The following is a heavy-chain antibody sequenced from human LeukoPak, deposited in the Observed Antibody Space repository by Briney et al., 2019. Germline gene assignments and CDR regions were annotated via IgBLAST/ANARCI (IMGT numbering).Heavy chain of an antibody. D-gene: IGHD5-24*01. CDR3: ASVSLEMRIARNFDY. J-gene: IGHJ4*02. CDR2: IYPGDSDT. CDR1: EYSFSSYW. V-gene: IGHV5-51*01. Sequence: GESLKISCKGSEYSFSSYWIGWVRQMPGKGLEWMGIIYPGDSDTRYSPSFRGQVTISADKSISTAYLQWSSLKASDTAMYYCASVSLEMRIARNFDYWGQGTLVTVSS.